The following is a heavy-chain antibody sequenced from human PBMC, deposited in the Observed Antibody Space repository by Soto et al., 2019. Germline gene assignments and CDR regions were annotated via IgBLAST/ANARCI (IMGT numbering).Heavy chain of an antibody. J-gene: IGHJ5*02. D-gene: IGHD6-6*01. Sequence: GGSLRLSCAASGFTFSSYSMNWVRQAPGKGLEWVSSISSSSSYIYYADSVKGRFTISRDNAKNSLYLQMNSLRAEDTAVYYCARELRGYSSSSVGNWFAPWGQGTLVTVSS. V-gene: IGHV3-21*01. CDR2: ISSSSSYI. CDR3: ARELRGYSSSSVGNWFAP. CDR1: GFTFSSYS.